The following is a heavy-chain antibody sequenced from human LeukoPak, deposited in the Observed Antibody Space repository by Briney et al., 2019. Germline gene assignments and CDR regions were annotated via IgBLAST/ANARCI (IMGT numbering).Heavy chain of an antibody. CDR2: ISAYNANT. CDR1: GYTFTTYG. D-gene: IGHD2-2*01. V-gene: IGHV1-18*01. J-gene: IGHJ4*02. CDR3: ARDYCSGTSCCFDY. Sequence: ASVKVSCKASGYTFTTYGISWVRQAPGQGLEWMGWISAYNANTNYAQNLQGRVTMTTDTSTSTAYMELRSLRSDDTAVYYCARDYCSGTSCCFDYWGQGTLVTVSS.